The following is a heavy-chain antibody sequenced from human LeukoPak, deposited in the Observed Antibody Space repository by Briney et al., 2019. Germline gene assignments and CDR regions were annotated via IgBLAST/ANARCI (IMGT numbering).Heavy chain of an antibody. Sequence: GGSLRLSCAASGFTFSSYAMSWVRQAPGKGLEWVSAISGSGGTTYYADSVKGRFTISRDHSKNTLYLQMNSLRAEDTAVYYCAKGNTIVVVVAAIHYWGQGTLVTVSS. CDR1: GFTFSSYA. CDR3: AKGNTIVVVVAAIHY. J-gene: IGHJ4*02. CDR2: ISGSGGTT. D-gene: IGHD2-15*01. V-gene: IGHV3-23*01.